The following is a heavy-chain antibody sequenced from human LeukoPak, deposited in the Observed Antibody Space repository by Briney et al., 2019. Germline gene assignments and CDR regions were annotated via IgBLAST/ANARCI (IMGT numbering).Heavy chain of an antibody. CDR2: INHSGST. Sequence: SETLSLTCAVYGGSFSGYYWSWIRQPPGKGLEWIGEINHSGSTNYNPSLKSRVTISVDTSKNQFSLKLSSVTAADTAVYYCARTLLGYCSSTSCYPNYYYYYMDVWGKGTTVTVSS. J-gene: IGHJ6*03. D-gene: IGHD2-2*01. V-gene: IGHV4-34*01. CDR3: ARTLLGYCSSTSCYPNYYYYYMDV. CDR1: GGSFSGYY.